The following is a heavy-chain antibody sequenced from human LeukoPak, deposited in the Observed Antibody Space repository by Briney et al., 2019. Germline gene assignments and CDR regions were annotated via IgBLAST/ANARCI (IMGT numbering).Heavy chain of an antibody. CDR2: IYSGDT. Sequence: GGSLRLSCAASGFTFSSYAMSWVRQAPGKGLEWVSFIYSGDTHYSDSVKGRFTISRDHSKNTLYLQMNSLRAEDTAVYYCARVLHKRNYDSSTYYGYWGQGTLVTVSS. J-gene: IGHJ4*02. CDR1: GFTFSSYA. D-gene: IGHD3-22*01. V-gene: IGHV3-23*03. CDR3: ARVLHKRNYDSSTYYGY.